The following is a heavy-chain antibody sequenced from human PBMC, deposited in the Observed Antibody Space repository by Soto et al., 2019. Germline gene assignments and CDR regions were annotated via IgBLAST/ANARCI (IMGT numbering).Heavy chain of an antibody. D-gene: IGHD2-15*01. V-gene: IGHV1-18*01. CDR2: ISAYNGNT. CDR3: ARDWECSGGSCYYYYGMDV. J-gene: IGHJ6*02. Sequence: VKVSCKASGYTFTSYGISWVRQAPGQGLEWMGWISAYNGNTNYAQKLQGRVTMTTDTSTSTAYMELRSLRSDDTAVYYCARDWECSGGSCYYYYGMDVWGQGTTVTVSS. CDR1: GYTFTSYG.